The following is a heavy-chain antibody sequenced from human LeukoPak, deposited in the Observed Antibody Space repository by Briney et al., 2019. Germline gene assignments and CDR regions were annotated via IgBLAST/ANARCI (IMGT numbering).Heavy chain of an antibody. V-gene: IGHV1-2*02. Sequence: GASVKVSCKASGYTFTDYYMLWVRQAPGQGLEWMGWINPNSGGTYYAQKFQDRVTMTCDTSVSTAYMDLSSLTSDDTAVYYCTRDHSYWGPGTLVTVSS. CDR3: TRDHSY. CDR1: GYTFTDYY. J-gene: IGHJ4*02. CDR2: INPNSGGT.